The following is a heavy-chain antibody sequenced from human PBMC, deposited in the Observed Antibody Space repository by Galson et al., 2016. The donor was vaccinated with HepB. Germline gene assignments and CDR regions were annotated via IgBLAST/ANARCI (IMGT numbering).Heavy chain of an antibody. J-gene: IGHJ5*02. CDR2: ISWNSGNI. CDR1: GFTFDGYA. D-gene: IGHD2-8*02. Sequence: SLRLSCAPSGFTFDGYAMHWVRQAPGKGLEWVSSISWNSGNIDYADSVKGRFPTSRDNAKSSLYLQMNSLRVGDTALYYCANTGTFGASGGWFDPWGQGTLVSVSS. V-gene: IGHV3-9*01. CDR3: ANTGTFGASGGWFDP.